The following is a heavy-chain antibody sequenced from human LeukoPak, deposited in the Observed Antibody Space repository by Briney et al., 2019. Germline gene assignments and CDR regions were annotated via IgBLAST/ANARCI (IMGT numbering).Heavy chain of an antibody. CDR2: INPNSGGT. V-gene: IGHV1-2*02. D-gene: IGHD5-12*01. CDR1: GYTFTGYY. CDR3: ARDREAVEMATISVVDY. J-gene: IGHJ4*02. Sequence: ASVKVSCKASGYTFTGYYMHWVRQAPGQGLEWMGWINPNSGGTNYAQKFQGRVTMTRDTSISTAYMELSRLRSDDTAVYYCARDREAVEMATISVVDYWGQGTLVTVSS.